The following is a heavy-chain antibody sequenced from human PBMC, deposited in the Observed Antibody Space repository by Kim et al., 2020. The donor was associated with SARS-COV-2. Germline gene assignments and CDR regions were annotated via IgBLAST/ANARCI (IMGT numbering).Heavy chain of an antibody. Sequence: ASVKVSCKASGYTFTSYAMHWVRQAPGQRLAWMGWINAGNGNTKYSQKFQGRVTITRDTSASTAYMELSSLRSDDTAVYYCARLRKTPDYYYGMDVWGQGTKVTVSS. CDR2: INAGNGNT. D-gene: IGHD5-12*01. J-gene: IGHJ6*02. CDR1: GYTFTSYA. CDR3: ARLRKTPDYYYGMDV. V-gene: IGHV1-3*01.